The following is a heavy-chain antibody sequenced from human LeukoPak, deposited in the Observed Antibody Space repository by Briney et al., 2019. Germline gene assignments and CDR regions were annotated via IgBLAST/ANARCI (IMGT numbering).Heavy chain of an antibody. Sequence: GASVKVSCKVSGYTLTELSMHWVRQAPGKGLEWMGGFDPGDGETIYAQKFQGRVTMTEDTSTDTAYMELSSLRSEDTAVYYCATGETYYYGSGSYYNLGYWGQGTLVTVSS. CDR2: FDPGDGET. CDR3: ATGETYYYGSGSYYNLGY. CDR1: GYTLTELS. J-gene: IGHJ4*02. D-gene: IGHD3-10*01. V-gene: IGHV1-24*01.